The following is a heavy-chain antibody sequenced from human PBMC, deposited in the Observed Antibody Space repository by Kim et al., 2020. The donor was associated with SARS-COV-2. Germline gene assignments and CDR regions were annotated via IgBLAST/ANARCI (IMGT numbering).Heavy chain of an antibody. Sequence: GGSLRLSCAGSGFTFSSFAICWVRRAPGKGLEWVAFISVDGRNKFYADSVKGRFTISRDNSENTVYLQINSLRPEDTAVYYCARPMATSSNNAFDIWGQGTMVTVSS. V-gene: IGHV3-30*04. J-gene: IGHJ3*02. CDR3: ARPMATSSNNAFDI. D-gene: IGHD2-2*01. CDR1: GFTFSSFA. CDR2: ISVDGRNK.